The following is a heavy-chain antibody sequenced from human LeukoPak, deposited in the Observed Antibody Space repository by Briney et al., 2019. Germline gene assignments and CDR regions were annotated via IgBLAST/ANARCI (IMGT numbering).Heavy chain of an antibody. CDR2: INGAGGNT. Sequence: GGSLRLSCAASGYTFSSHGLTWVRQAPGKGLEWVSTINGAGGNTYYAETVKGRFTISRDNSKNTLYLQMHSLRAEDTAIYYCAKVSVCYGCYLDYWGQGTLVTVS. V-gene: IGHV3-23*01. J-gene: IGHJ4*02. D-gene: IGHD3-16*01. CDR3: AKVSVCYGCYLDY. CDR1: GYTFSSHG.